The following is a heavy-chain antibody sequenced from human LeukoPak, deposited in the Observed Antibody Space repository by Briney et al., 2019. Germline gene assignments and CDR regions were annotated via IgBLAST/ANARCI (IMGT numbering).Heavy chain of an antibody. V-gene: IGHV1-2*02. CDR1: GYTFTGYY. J-gene: IGHJ3*02. CDR3: ARDRIVATLNAFDI. D-gene: IGHD5-12*01. CDR2: INPNSGGT. Sequence: ASVKVSCKASGYTFTGYYMHWVRQAPGQGLEWMGWINPNSGGTNYAQKFQGRVTMTRDTSISTAYMELSRLRSDDTAVYYCARDRIVATLNAFDIWGQGTMVTVSS.